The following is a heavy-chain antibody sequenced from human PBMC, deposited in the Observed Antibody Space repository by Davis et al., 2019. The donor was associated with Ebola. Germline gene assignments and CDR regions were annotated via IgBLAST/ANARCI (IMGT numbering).Heavy chain of an antibody. CDR1: GFTFSSYA. Sequence: GESLKISCAASGFTFSSYAMHWVRQAPGKGLEWVAVISYDGSNKYYADSVKGRFTISRDNSENTLYLQMNSLRAEDTAVYYCARNVDTAMVMDYWGQGTLVTVSS. CDR2: ISYDGSNK. J-gene: IGHJ4*02. D-gene: IGHD5-18*01. CDR3: ARNVDTAMVMDY. V-gene: IGHV3-30-3*01.